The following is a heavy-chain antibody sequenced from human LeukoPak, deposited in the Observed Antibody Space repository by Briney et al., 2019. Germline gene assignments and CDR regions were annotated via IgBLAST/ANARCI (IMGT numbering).Heavy chain of an antibody. Sequence: GGSLRLSCAASVFTFSSYWMSWVPQAPGKGLEWVANTKQDGSEKYYVDSVKGRFTVSRDNAKNSLFLQMSSLRAEDTAVYYCARDFNPAGSSSGWSTCKYWGQGTLVTVSS. CDR2: TKQDGSEK. J-gene: IGHJ4*02. CDR3: ARDFNPAGSSSGWSTCKY. D-gene: IGHD6-19*01. V-gene: IGHV3-7*05. CDR1: VFTFSSYW.